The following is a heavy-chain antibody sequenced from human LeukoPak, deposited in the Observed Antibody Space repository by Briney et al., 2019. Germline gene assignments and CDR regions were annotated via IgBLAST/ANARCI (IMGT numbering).Heavy chain of an antibody. CDR2: MNPNSGNT. J-gene: IGHJ4*02. CDR3: ARAAKRYCSGGSCYSGY. V-gene: IGHV1-8*01. D-gene: IGHD2-15*01. Sequence: VASVKVSCKASGYTFTSYDINWVRQDTGQGREWMGWMNPNSGNTGYAQKFQGRVTMTRNTSISTAYMKLSSLRSEDTAVYYCARAAKRYCSGGSCYSGYWGQGTLVTVSS. CDR1: GYTFTSYD.